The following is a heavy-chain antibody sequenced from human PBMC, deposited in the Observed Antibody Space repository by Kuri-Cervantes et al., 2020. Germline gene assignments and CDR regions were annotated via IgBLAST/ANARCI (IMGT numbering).Heavy chain of an antibody. CDR3: ARLDILTMGYFDL. J-gene: IGHJ2*01. CDR2: IYPGDSDT. Sequence: KVSCKASGYTFTGYYMHWVRQAPGQGLEWMGIIYPGDSDTRYSPSFQGQVTISADKSISTAYLQWSSLKASDTAMYYCARLDILTMGYFDLWGRGTLVTVSS. D-gene: IGHD3-9*01. V-gene: IGHV5-51*01. CDR1: GYTFTGYY.